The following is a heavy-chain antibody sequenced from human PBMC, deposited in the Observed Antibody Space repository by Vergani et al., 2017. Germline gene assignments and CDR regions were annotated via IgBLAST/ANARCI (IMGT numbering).Heavy chain of an antibody. CDR1: GGYLNNHNYY. V-gene: IGHV4-61*02. D-gene: IGHD2-15*01. Sequence: QVQLQESGPGLVKPSQTLSLTCTVSGGYLNNHNYYWSSIRQPAGMGLEWIGRIHTSGSTNYNHSLKSRVTMSEDTSKNQFSLNLTSVTAADTAVYFCARGSCLRGSCYKPLCDYRGQRILVTVSS. CDR3: ARGSCLRGSCYKPLCDY. J-gene: IGHJ4*02. CDR2: IHTSGST.